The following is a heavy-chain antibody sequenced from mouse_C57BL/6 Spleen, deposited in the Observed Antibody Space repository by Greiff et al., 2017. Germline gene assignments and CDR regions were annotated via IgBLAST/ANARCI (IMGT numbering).Heavy chain of an antibody. Sequence: DVQLVESGGGLVKPGGSLKLSCAASGFTFSDYGMHWVRQAPEKGLEWVAYISSGSSTIYYADTVKGRFTISRDNAKNTLFLQMTSLRSEDTAMYYCAPIYDGYPFYYAMDYWGQGTSVTVSS. J-gene: IGHJ4*01. CDR3: APIYDGYPFYYAMDY. D-gene: IGHD2-3*01. V-gene: IGHV5-17*01. CDR1: GFTFSDYG. CDR2: ISSGSSTI.